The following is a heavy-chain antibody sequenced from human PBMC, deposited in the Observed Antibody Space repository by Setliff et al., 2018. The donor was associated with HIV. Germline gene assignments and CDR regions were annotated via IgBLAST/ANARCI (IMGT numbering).Heavy chain of an antibody. CDR1: GFPFSSYS. V-gene: IGHV3-7*03. CDR3: KAGTGY. D-gene: IGHD6-19*01. CDR2: INQDGREK. Sequence: GGSLRLSCAASGFPFSSYSMNWFRQAPGKGLEWVANINQDGREKYYVDSVKGRFTISRDNAMDSLYLQMNSLKTEDTAVYYCKAGTGYWGQGTLVTVSS. J-gene: IGHJ4*02.